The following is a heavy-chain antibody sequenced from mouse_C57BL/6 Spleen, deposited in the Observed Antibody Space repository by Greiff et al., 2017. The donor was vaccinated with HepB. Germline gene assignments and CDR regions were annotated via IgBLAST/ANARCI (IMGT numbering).Heavy chain of an antibody. Sequence: VMLVESGAELARPGASVKLSCKASGYTFTSYGISWVKQRTGQGLEWIGEIYPRSGNTYYNEKFKGKATLTADKSSSTAYMELRSLTSEDSAVYFCAYGVYAMDYWGQGTSVTVSS. J-gene: IGHJ4*01. V-gene: IGHV1-81*01. CDR2: IYPRSGNT. CDR1: GYTFTSYG. D-gene: IGHD2-10*02. CDR3: AYGVYAMDY.